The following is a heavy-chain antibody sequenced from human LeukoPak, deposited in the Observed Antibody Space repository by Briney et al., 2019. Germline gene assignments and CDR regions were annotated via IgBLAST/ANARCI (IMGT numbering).Heavy chain of an antibody. D-gene: IGHD6-6*01. CDR1: GFTFSSYS. CDR3: AVSSIAARRWSTSLPVFDY. CDR2: ISSSSSTI. J-gene: IGHJ4*02. V-gene: IGHV3-48*01. Sequence: GGSLRLSCAASGFTFSSYSMHWVRQAPGKGLEWVSYISSSSSTIYYADSVKGRFTISRDNAKNSLYLQMNSLRAEDTAVYYCAVSSIAARRWSTSLPVFDYWGQGTLVTVSS.